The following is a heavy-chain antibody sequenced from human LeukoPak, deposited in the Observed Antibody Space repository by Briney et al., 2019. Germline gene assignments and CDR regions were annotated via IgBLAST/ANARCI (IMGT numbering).Heavy chain of an antibody. CDR2: IYYSGST. CDR1: GGSISSYY. V-gene: IGHV4-59*01. CDR3: AREDYGDVL. D-gene: IGHD4-17*01. J-gene: IGHJ4*02. Sequence: SETLSLTCTVSGGSISSYYWSWIRQPPGKGLEWIGYIYYSGSTNYNPSLKSRVTISVDTSKNQFSLKLSSVTAADTAVYYCAREDYGDVLWSQGTLVTVSS.